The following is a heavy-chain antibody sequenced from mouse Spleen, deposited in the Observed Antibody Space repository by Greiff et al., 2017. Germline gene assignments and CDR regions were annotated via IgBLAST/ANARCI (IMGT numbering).Heavy chain of an antibody. V-gene: IGHV1-22*01. Sequence: VHVKQSGPELVKPGASVKMSCKASGYTFTDYNMHWVKQSHGKSLEWIGYINPNNGGTSYNQKFKGKATLTVNKSSSTAYMELRSLTSEDSAVYYCATTTLFAYWGQGTLVTVSA. D-gene: IGHD4-1*02. CDR3: ATTTLFAY. CDR1: GYTFTDYN. J-gene: IGHJ3*01. CDR2: INPNNGGT.